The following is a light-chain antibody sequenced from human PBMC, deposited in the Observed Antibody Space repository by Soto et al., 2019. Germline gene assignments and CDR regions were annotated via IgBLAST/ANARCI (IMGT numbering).Light chain of an antibody. Sequence: QSVLTQPPSVSGSPGQSVAISCTGTSSDVGSYNRVSWYQQPPGAAPKLMIYEVSNRPSGVPDRFSGSKSGNTASLTISGLQAEDEADYYCNSYTGSRTYVFGTGTKVT. CDR2: EVS. CDR1: SSDVGSYNR. V-gene: IGLV2-18*02. J-gene: IGLJ1*01. CDR3: NSYTGSRTYV.